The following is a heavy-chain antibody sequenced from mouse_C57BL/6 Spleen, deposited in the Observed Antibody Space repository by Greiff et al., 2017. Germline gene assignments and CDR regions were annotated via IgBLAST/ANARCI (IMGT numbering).Heavy chain of an antibody. CDR1: GYTFTSYW. CDR2: IYPSDSET. J-gene: IGHJ2*01. Sequence: QVQLQQPGAELVRPGSSVKLSCKASGYTFTSYWMDWVKQRPGQGLEWIGNIYPSDSETHYNQKFKDKATLTVDKSSSTAYMQLSSLTSEDSAVYYCARNGFYYGSSSYYFDYWGQGTTLTVSS. V-gene: IGHV1-61*01. CDR3: ARNGFYYGSSSYYFDY. D-gene: IGHD1-1*01.